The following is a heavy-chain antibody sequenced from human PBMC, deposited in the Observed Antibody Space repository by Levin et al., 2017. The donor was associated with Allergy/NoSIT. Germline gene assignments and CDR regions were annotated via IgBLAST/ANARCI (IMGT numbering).Heavy chain of an antibody. Sequence: GGSLRLSCVASGLTFTTYSMNWVRQAPGKGLEWVSSISITSRYIYDADSVKGRFTISRDNAKNSLYLQMNSLRVEDTAVYYCATSSRDDNDYYRTFDYWGQGTLVTVSS. CDR2: ISITSRYI. V-gene: IGHV3-21*01. CDR3: ATSSRDDNDYYRTFDY. D-gene: IGHD3-16*01. J-gene: IGHJ4*02. CDR1: GLTFTTYS.